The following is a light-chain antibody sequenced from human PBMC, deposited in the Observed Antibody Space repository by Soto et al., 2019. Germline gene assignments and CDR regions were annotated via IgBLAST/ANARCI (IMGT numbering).Light chain of an antibody. J-gene: IGLJ1*01. CDR2: DVS. Sequence: QSVLTQPLSVSGSPGQSVTISCTGTSSDFGGYNYVSWYQHHPGKAPKLMIYDVSERPSGVPDRFSGSKSGNTASLTISGLQAEDEADYYCCSYAGTAYVFGNGTKVTV. V-gene: IGLV2-11*01. CDR3: CSYAGTAYV. CDR1: SSDFGGYNY.